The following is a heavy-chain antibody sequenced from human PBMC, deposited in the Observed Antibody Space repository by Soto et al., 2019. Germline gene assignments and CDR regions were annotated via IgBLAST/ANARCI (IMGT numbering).Heavy chain of an antibody. CDR3: ARVYCSSTSCYYYMDV. V-gene: IGHV3-48*01. D-gene: IGHD2-2*01. Sequence: GGSLRLSCAASGFTFSSYSMNWVRQAPGKGLEWVSYISSSSSTIYYADSVKGRFTISRDNAKNSLYLQMNSLRAEDTAVYYCARVYCSSTSCYYYMDVWGKGTTVTVSS. J-gene: IGHJ6*03. CDR1: GFTFSSYS. CDR2: ISSSSSTI.